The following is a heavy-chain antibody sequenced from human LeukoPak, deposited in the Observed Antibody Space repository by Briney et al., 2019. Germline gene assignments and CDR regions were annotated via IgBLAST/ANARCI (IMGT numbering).Heavy chain of an antibody. CDR3: ARRVVNNRNWYFNL. CDR1: GYSLTRNW. Sequence: GESLKISCKGSGYSLTRNWIGWVRQMPGKGLEWMGIIHPGESDTRYSPSFQGQVTISADKSINTAYLQWSSLKASDTAMYYCARRVVNNRNWYFNLWGRGTLVTVSS. D-gene: IGHD4-23*01. J-gene: IGHJ2*01. CDR2: IHPGESDT. V-gene: IGHV5-51*01.